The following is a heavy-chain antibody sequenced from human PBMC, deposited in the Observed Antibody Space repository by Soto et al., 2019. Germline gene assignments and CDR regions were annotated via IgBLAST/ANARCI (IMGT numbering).Heavy chain of an antibody. CDR2: ISGDGRDT. J-gene: IGHJ4*02. CDR1: GFTFSSYG. V-gene: IGHV3-30*18. D-gene: IGHD6-19*01. CDR3: VQGMAVARQWLGY. Sequence: QVQLVESGGGVVQPERSLRLSCAASGFTFSSYGMHWVRQAPGKGLEWVAAISGDGRDTYYGDSVKGRFTISRDNSRNTLYVQMTSLRVEDTAVYYCVQGMAVARQWLGYWGQGTLVTVSS.